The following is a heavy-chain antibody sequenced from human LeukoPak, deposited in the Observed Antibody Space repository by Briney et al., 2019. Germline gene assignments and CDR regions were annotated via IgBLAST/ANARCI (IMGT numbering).Heavy chain of an antibody. CDR1: GFTFSGSA. D-gene: IGHD3-22*01. Sequence: GGSLKLSCAASGFTFSGSAIHWVRQASGKGLEWVGRIRSKPNNYATTYAASVEGGFTISRDDSQNTAYLQMNGLKTEDTAVYYCTRAYYDISAYYDTWGQGTLVTVSS. J-gene: IGHJ5*02. CDR3: TRAYYDISAYYDT. CDR2: IRSKPNNYAT. V-gene: IGHV3-73*01.